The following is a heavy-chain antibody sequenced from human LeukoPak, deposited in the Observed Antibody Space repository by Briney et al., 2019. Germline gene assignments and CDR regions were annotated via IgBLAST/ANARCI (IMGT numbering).Heavy chain of an antibody. CDR3: ARDFRSGRTFDF. D-gene: IGHD2-15*01. V-gene: IGHV3-21*01. Sequence: GGSLRLSCAASGFTFSSYSMNWVRQAPGKGLEWVSSISSSSYIYYADSVKGRFTISRDNAKNSLYLQMDSLRAEDTAVYYCARDFRSGRTFDFWGQGTLVTVSS. CDR1: GFTFSSYS. CDR2: ISSSSYI. J-gene: IGHJ4*02.